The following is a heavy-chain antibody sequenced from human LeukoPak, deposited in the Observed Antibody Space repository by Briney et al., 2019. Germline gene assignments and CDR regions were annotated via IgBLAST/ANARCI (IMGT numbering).Heavy chain of an antibody. D-gene: IGHD5-12*01. CDR2: IYYSGST. J-gene: IGHJ4*02. CDR3: ARVGRGYSGYDYRQPFDY. CDR1: GGSISSYY. V-gene: IGHV4-59*12. Sequence: SETLSLTCTVSGGSISSYYWSWIRQPPGKGLEWIGYIYYSGSTNYNPSLKSRVTISVDTSKNQFSLKLSSVTAADTAEYYCARVGRGYSGYDYRQPFDYWGQGTLVTVPS.